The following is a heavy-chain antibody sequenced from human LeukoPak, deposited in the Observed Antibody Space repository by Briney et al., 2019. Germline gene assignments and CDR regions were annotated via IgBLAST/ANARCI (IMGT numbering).Heavy chain of an antibody. V-gene: IGHV1-2*02. CDR3: AREAPASGNFDY. J-gene: IGHJ4*02. D-gene: IGHD3-10*01. CDR1: GYTFTYYY. Sequence: ASVRVSCKTFGYTFTYYYLHWVRLAPGQGLEWMGWFNPNSVGTNSAQKFQGRVTMTSDTSITTAYMELTSLRSDDTAVYYCAREAPASGNFDYWGQGTLVTVSS. CDR2: FNPNSVGT.